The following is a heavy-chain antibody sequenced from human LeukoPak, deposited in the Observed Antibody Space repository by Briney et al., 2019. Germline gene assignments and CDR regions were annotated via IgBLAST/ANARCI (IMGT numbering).Heavy chain of an antibody. V-gene: IGHV3-7*01. CDR2: INLDGSEQ. Sequence: GGSLRLSCEASGFTFSSYWMSWVRQAPGKGLERVANINLDGSEQYYVDSVKGRFTISRDNAKNSLYLQINSLRAEDTAVYFCARDEYYSKYDYWGQGTLVTVSS. CDR3: ARDEYYSKYDY. D-gene: IGHD3-10*01. J-gene: IGHJ4*02. CDR1: GFTFSSYW.